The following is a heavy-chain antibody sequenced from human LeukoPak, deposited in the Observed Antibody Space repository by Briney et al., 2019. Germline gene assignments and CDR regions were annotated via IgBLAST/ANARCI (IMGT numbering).Heavy chain of an antibody. V-gene: IGHV4-59*01. CDR3: ARYAAASGPNWFDP. Sequence: SETLSLTCTVSGGSISGYYWSWIRQPPGKGLEWIGLIHYTGSTHYNPSLESRVTISTVTSKNQFSLKLTSVTAADTAVYYCARYAAASGPNWFDPWGQGTLVTVSS. J-gene: IGHJ5*02. CDR1: GGSISGYY. CDR2: IHYTGST. D-gene: IGHD6-13*01.